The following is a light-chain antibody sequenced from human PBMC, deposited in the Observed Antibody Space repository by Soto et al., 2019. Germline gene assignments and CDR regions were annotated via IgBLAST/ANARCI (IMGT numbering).Light chain of an antibody. CDR1: SSDVGGYHY. J-gene: IGLJ1*01. CDR3: SSFTSTHTYV. CDR2: QVS. Sequence: QSALAQPASVSGSPGQSMTISCTGSSSDVGGYHYVSWYQQHPGKAPKLIIYQVSHRPSGVSDRFSGSKSGNTASLTISGLLGEDEATYYCSSFTSTHTYVFRTGTRVTV. V-gene: IGLV2-14*03.